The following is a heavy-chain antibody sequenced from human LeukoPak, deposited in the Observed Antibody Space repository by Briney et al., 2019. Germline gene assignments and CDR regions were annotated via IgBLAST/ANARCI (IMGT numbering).Heavy chain of an antibody. CDR3: AHREGPNGENYFDY. V-gene: IGHV2-5*01. CDR1: GFSVTDTGVG. D-gene: IGHD4-17*01. CDR2: IYWNDDK. Sequence: SGPTLVKPTQTLTLTCAFSGFSVTDTGVGVGWIRQPPGKALEWLALIYWNDDKRYTPSLKSRLTITKDTSKNQVVLTMTNMDPVDSATYYCAHREGPNGENYFDYWGQRTLVTVSS. J-gene: IGHJ4*02.